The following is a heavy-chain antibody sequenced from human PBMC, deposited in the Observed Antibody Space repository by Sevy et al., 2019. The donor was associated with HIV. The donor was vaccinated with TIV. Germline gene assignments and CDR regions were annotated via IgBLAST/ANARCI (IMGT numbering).Heavy chain of an antibody. Sequence: SETLSLTCAVSGGSISSGGYSWSWIRQPPGKGLEWIGYIYHSGSTYYNPSLKSRVTISVDRSKNQFSLKLSSVTAADTAVYYCARALVMYYHDSSGWGWFDPWGQGTLVTVSS. CDR1: GGSISSGGYS. D-gene: IGHD3-22*01. CDR2: IYHSGST. CDR3: ARALVMYYHDSSGWGWFDP. V-gene: IGHV4-30-2*01. J-gene: IGHJ5*02.